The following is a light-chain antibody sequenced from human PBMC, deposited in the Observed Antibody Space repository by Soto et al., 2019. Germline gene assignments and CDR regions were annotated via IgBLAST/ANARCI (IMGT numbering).Light chain of an antibody. Sequence: DIQMTQSPSSLSASVEDRVIITCRASQSISNHLNWYQQKPGKAPKLLIFAASSLQSGVPSRFSGSGSGTDFTLTISGLQVEDFATYYCQQSYSTPYTFGQGTKVDIK. CDR3: QQSYSTPYT. V-gene: IGKV1-39*01. CDR2: AAS. J-gene: IGKJ2*01. CDR1: QSISNH.